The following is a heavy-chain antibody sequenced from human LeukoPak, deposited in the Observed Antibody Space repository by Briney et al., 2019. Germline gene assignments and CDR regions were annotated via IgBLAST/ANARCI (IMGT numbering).Heavy chain of an antibody. J-gene: IGHJ6*03. CDR1: GGSISSYY. CDR2: IYYSGST. D-gene: IGHD2-2*01. V-gene: IGHV4-59*12. Sequence: PSETLSLTCTVSGGSISSYYWSWIRQPPGKGLEWIGYIYYSGSTNYNPSLKSRVTISVDTSKNQFSLKLSSVTAADTAVYYCARVERRGIVVVPAAKYYYYYMDVWGKGTTVTVSS. CDR3: ARVERRGIVVVPAAKYYYYYMDV.